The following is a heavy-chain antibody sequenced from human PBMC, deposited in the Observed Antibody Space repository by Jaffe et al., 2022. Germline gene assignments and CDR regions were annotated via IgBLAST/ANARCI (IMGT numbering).Heavy chain of an antibody. CDR3: ARGSPYDFWSGSIYYFDY. J-gene: IGHJ4*02. CDR1: GFTFTSYW. D-gene: IGHD3-3*01. CDR2: IKQDGSEK. V-gene: IGHV3-7*01. Sequence: EVQLVESGGGLVQPGGSLRLSCAASGFTFTSYWMSWVRQAPGKGLEWVANIKQDGSEKYYVDSVKGRFTISRDNAKNSLYLQMNSLRAEDTAVYYCARGSPYDFWSGSIYYFDYWGQGTLVTVSS.